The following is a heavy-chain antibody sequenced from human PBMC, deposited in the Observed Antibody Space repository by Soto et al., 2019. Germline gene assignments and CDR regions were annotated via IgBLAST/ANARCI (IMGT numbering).Heavy chain of an antibody. CDR2: INAGNGNT. V-gene: IGHV1-3*01. D-gene: IGHD1-20*01. CDR1: GYTFTSYA. CDR3: ARGITLPTPLDY. J-gene: IGHJ4*02. Sequence: ASVKVSCKDSGYTFTSYAMHWVRQAPGQRLEWMGWINAGNGNTKYSQKFQGRVTITRDTSASTAYMELSSLRSEDTAVYYCARGITLPTPLDYWGQGTLVTVSS.